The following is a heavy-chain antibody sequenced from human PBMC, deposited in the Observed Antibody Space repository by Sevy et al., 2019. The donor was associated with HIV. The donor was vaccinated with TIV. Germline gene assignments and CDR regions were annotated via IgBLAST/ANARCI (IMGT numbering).Heavy chain of an antibody. CDR3: ARDMAYGSGSIVYDY. Sequence: GGSLRLSCAASGFVFSSYTMNWVRQSPGKGLEWVSSISSSSRYIFYADSVKGRFTISRDNARNSLYLQMNSLRAEDTAVYYCARDMAYGSGSIVYDYWGQGTLDTVSS. D-gene: IGHD3-10*01. J-gene: IGHJ4*02. CDR1: GFVFSSYT. V-gene: IGHV3-21*01. CDR2: ISSSSRYI.